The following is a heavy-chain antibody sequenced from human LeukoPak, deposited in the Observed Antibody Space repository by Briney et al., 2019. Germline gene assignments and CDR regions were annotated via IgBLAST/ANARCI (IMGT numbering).Heavy chain of an antibody. CDR1: GFTFSSYG. V-gene: IGHV3-33*01. J-gene: IGHJ4*02. D-gene: IGHD6-19*01. CDR3: ATEPPAVAGTDGFDY. CDR2: IWYDGSNK. Sequence: GGSLRLSCAASGFTFSSYGMHWVRQAPGKGLEWVAVIWYDGSNKYYADSVKGRFTISRDNSKNTLYLQMYSLRAEDTAVYYCATEPPAVAGTDGFDYWGQGTLVTVSS.